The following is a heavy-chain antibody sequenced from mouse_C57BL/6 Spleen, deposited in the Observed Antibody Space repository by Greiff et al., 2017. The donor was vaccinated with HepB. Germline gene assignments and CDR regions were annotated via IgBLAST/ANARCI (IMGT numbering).Heavy chain of an antibody. Sequence: QVQLQQPGAELVRPGSSVKLSCKASGYTFTSYWLDWVKQRPGQGLEWIGNSYPSDSETHYNQKFKDKATLTVDKSSSTAYMQLSSLTSEDSAVYYCARRDLAMDYWGQGTSVTVSS. CDR2: SYPSDSET. J-gene: IGHJ4*01. CDR1: GYTFTSYW. D-gene: IGHD3-3*01. V-gene: IGHV1-61*01. CDR3: ARRDLAMDY.